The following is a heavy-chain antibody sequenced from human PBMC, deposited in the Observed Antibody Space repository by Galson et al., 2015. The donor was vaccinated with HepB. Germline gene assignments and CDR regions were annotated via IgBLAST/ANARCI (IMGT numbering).Heavy chain of an antibody. D-gene: IGHD4-23*01. CDR2: IYYSGST. CDR1: GGSISSYY. J-gene: IGHJ4*02. Sequence: TLSLTCTVSGGSISSYYWSWIRQPPGKGLEWIGYIYYSGSTNYNPSLKSRVTISVDTSKNQFSLKLSSMTAADTAVYYCARHQRWAPRVGWYFDYWGQGTLVTVSS. CDR3: ARHQRWAPRVGWYFDY. V-gene: IGHV4-59*08.